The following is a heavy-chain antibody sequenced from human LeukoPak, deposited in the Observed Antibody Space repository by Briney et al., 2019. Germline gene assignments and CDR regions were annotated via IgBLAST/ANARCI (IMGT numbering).Heavy chain of an antibody. CDR2: ISGSGGGT. V-gene: IGHV3-23*01. CDR1: GFTFSSYA. CDR3: AKGDGSSYCSSTSCSNYYYFDY. Sequence: PGGSLRLSCAASGFTFSSYAMSWVRQAPGKGLEWVSAISGSGGGTYYADSVKGRFTISRDNSKNTLYLQMNSLRAEDTAVYYCAKGDGSSYCSSTSCSNYYYFDYWGQGTLVTVSS. J-gene: IGHJ4*02. D-gene: IGHD2-2*01.